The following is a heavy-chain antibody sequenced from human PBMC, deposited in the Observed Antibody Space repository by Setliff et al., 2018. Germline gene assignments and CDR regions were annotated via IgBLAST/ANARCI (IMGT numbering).Heavy chain of an antibody. J-gene: IGHJ3*02. CDR1: GGSISSSSYY. CDR3: ARGLSYNDSSGSLLAPYAFDI. Sequence: SETLSLTCTVSGGSISSSSYYWGWIRQPPGKGLEWIGSIYHSGSTYYNPSLKSRVTMSVDTSKNQFSLKLSSVTAADTAMYYCARGLSYNDSSGSLLAPYAFDIWGQGTTVTVSS. D-gene: IGHD3-22*01. CDR2: IYHSGST. V-gene: IGHV4-39*07.